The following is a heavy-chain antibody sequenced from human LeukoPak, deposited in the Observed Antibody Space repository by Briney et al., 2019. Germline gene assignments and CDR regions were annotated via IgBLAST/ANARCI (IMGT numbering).Heavy chain of an antibody. J-gene: IGHJ4*02. CDR1: GFTFSNYA. Sequence: GGSLRLSCAASGFTFSNYAMSLVRQAPGKGLEWVSAISGSGGSTYYADSVKGRFTISRDNSRNTLYLQMNSLRAEDTAVYYCAKAGWNLYYFDYWGQGTLVTVSS. CDR3: AKAGWNLYYFDY. V-gene: IGHV3-23*01. D-gene: IGHD1-7*01. CDR2: ISGSGGST.